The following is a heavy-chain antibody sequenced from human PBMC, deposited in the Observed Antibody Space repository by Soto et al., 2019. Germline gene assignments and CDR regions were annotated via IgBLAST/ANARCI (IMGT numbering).Heavy chain of an antibody. V-gene: IGHV1-69*13. J-gene: IGHJ4*02. CDR2: IIPIFGTA. D-gene: IGHD2-21*02. CDR3: ARDPLAYCGGDCYSYLEY. CDR1: GCTFSSYA. Sequence: SGKVSCEASGCTFSSYAIGWVRQAPGQGREWMGGIIPIFGTANYAQKFQGRVTITADESTSTAYMELSSLRSEDTAVYYCARDPLAYCGGDCYSYLEYWGQGTPVNVSS.